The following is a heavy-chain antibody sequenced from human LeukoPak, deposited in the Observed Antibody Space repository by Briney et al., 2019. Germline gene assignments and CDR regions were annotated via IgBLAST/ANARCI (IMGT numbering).Heavy chain of an antibody. Sequence: PSETLSLTCTVSGYSISSGYYWGWIRQPPGKGLEWIGSIYHSGSTYYNPSLKSRVTISVETSKNQFSLKLSSVTAADTAVYYCARSESYSSLSGFDYWGQGTLVTVSS. J-gene: IGHJ4*02. CDR1: GYSISSGYY. D-gene: IGHD1-26*01. V-gene: IGHV4-38-2*02. CDR3: ARSESYSSLSGFDY. CDR2: IYHSGST.